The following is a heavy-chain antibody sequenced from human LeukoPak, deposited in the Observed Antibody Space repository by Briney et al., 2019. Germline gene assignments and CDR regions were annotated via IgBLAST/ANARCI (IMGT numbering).Heavy chain of an antibody. J-gene: IGHJ4*02. D-gene: IGHD3-9*01. V-gene: IGHV3-15*01. CDR1: GFTFSDYH. Sequence: GGSLRLSCAASGFTFSDYHMSWNRQASGKGLEWVGRIKSKTDGGTTDYAAPVKGRFTISRDDSKNTLYLQMNGLKTEDTAVYYCTTDSTISDYWGQGTLVTVSS. CDR2: IKSKTDGGTT. CDR3: TTDSTISDY.